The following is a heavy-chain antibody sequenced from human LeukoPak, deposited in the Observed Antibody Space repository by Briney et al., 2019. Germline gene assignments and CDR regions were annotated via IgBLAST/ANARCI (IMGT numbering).Heavy chain of an antibody. Sequence: GGSVRLSCVASGFTFDDYGMSWVRQAPGKGPEWVSGINWNGGSTGYADSVKGRFTISRDNAKNSLYLQMNSLRVEDTALYYCARDGRWLAYFDYWGQGTLVTVSS. CDR2: INWNGGST. D-gene: IGHD6-19*01. CDR1: GFTFDDYG. CDR3: ARDGRWLAYFDY. V-gene: IGHV3-20*04. J-gene: IGHJ4*02.